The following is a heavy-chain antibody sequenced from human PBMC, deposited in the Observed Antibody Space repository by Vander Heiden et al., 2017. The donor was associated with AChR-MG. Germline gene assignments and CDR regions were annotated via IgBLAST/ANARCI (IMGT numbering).Heavy chain of an antibody. CDR1: GFTFSSYG. J-gene: IGHJ4*02. V-gene: IGHV3-30*02. CDR3: YYGDFGVPPTLDY. D-gene: IGHD3-3*01. Sequence: QVQLVESGGGVVQPGGSLRLSCAASGFTFSSYGMHWVRQAPGKGLEWVAFIRYDGSNKYYADSVKGRFTISRDNSKNTLYLQMNSLRAEDTAVYYCYYGDFGVPPTLDYWGQGTLVTVSS. CDR2: IRYDGSNK.